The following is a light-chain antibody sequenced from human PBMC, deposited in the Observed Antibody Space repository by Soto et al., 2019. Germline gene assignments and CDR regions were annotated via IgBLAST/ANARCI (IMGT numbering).Light chain of an antibody. Sequence: DLPVTQSPSSLSASVGDRVTITCRASQSIFNYLNWYQQKPGKAPKLLIYAASSLQSGVPSRFSGGGAGTDFTLTISSLQPEDFATYYCQQSYSSPWTFGLGTKVEIK. CDR3: QQSYSSPWT. CDR2: AAS. V-gene: IGKV1-39*01. CDR1: QSIFNY. J-gene: IGKJ1*01.